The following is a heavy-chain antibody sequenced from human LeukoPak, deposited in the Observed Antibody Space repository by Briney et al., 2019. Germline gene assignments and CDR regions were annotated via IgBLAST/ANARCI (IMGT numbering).Heavy chain of an antibody. V-gene: IGHV1-18*01. D-gene: IGHD3-9*01. J-gene: IGHJ4*02. CDR3: ARAAYDILTGYRYPFDY. CDR2: ISAYNYNT. Sequence: ASVKVSCKASGYTFTSYGINWVRQAPGQGLEWMGWISAYNYNTNYAQKFQGRVTITADKSTSTAYMELSSLRSEDTAVYYRARAAYDILTGYRYPFDYWGQGTLVTVSS. CDR1: GYTFTSYG.